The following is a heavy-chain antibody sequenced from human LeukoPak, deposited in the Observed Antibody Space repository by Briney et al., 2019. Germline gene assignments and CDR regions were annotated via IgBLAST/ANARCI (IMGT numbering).Heavy chain of an antibody. Sequence: GASVTVSCKPSGYTFTTYGISWVRQAPGQGLEWMGWISAYNGNTNYAQKLQGRVTMTTDTSTSTAYMELRRLRSDDTAVYYCARAIAVAGVDYWGQGTLVTVSS. D-gene: IGHD6-19*01. J-gene: IGHJ4*02. CDR3: ARAIAVAGVDY. CDR2: ISAYNGNT. V-gene: IGHV1-18*01. CDR1: GYTFTTYG.